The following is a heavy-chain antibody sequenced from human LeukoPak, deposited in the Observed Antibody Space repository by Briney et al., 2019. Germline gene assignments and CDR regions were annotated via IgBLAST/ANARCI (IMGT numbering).Heavy chain of an antibody. CDR3: ARVYDSSGHYPIDY. D-gene: IGHD3-22*01. V-gene: IGHV1-8*01. CDR1: GYTFTSYD. J-gene: IGHJ4*02. Sequence: GASVKVSCKASGYTFTSYDINWVRQATGQGLEWMGWMNPNGDNTGYARKFQGRVTITRNTSISTAYMELSSLGSEDTAVYYCARVYDSSGHYPIDYWGQGTLVTVSS. CDR2: MNPNGDNT.